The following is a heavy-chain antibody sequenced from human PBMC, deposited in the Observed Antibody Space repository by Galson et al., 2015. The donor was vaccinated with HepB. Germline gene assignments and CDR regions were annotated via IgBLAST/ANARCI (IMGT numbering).Heavy chain of an antibody. J-gene: IGHJ4*02. V-gene: IGHV4-59*01. CDR1: GGSISSYY. Sequence: TLSLTCTVSGGSISSYYWSWIRQPPGKGLEWIGYIYYSGSTNYNPSLKSRVTISVDTSKNQFSLKLSSVTAADTAVYYCARAPYYYDSSGYPDYWGQGTLVTVSS. D-gene: IGHD3-22*01. CDR3: ARAPYYYDSSGYPDY. CDR2: IYYSGST.